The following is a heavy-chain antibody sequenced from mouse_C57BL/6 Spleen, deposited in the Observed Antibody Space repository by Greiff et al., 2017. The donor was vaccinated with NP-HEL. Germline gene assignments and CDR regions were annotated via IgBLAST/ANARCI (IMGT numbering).Heavy chain of an antibody. V-gene: IGHV10-1*01. D-gene: IGHD1-1*01. J-gene: IGHJ3*01. CDR1: GFSFNTYA. CDR2: IRSKSNNYAT. CDR3: VRQDGSSYLVFAY. Sequence: EVQLVESGGGLVQPKGSLKLSCAASGFSFNTYAMNWVRQAPGKGLEWVARIRSKSNNYATYYADSVKDRFTISRDDSESMLYLQMNNLKTEDTAMYDCVRQDGSSYLVFAYWGQGTLVTVSA.